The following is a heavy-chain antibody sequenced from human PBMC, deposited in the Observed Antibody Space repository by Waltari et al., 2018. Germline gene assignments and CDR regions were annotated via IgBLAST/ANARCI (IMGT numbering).Heavy chain of an antibody. D-gene: IGHD3-16*01. CDR2: ISYDGSNK. CDR1: GFTFSSYG. V-gene: IGHV3-30*18. J-gene: IGHJ4*02. Sequence: QVQLVESGGGVVQPGRSLRLSCAASGFTFSSYGMHWVRQAPGQGLEWVAVISYDGSNKYYADSVKGRFTISRDNSKNTLYLQMNSLRAEDTAVYYCAKEGAGNFDYWGQGTLVTVSS. CDR3: AKEGAGNFDY.